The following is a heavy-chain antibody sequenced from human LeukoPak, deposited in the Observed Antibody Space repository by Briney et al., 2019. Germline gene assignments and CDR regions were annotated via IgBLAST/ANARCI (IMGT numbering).Heavy chain of an antibody. D-gene: IGHD6-19*01. CDR3: GSTWQWLVRNETEDY. V-gene: IGHV3-66*02. J-gene: IGHJ4*02. CDR2: IYSGGST. CDR1: GFTVSSND. Sequence: QTGGSLRLSYAASGFTVSSNDMSWVRQAPGKGLEWVSVIYSGGSTYYADSVKGRFTISRDNSTNTMYLQMNNLRAEDTAVYNCGSTWQWLVRNETEDYWGQGTLVTVSS.